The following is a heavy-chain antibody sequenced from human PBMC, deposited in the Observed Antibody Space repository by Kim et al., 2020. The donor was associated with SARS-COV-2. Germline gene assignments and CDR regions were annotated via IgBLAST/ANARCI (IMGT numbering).Heavy chain of an antibody. CDR3: ARAMVRGGSGGMDV. V-gene: IGHV6-1*01. D-gene: IGHD3-10*01. Sequence: AVSVKSRITINPDTSKNQFSLQLNSVTPEDTAVYYCARAMVRGGSGGMDVWGQGTTVTVSS. J-gene: IGHJ6*02.